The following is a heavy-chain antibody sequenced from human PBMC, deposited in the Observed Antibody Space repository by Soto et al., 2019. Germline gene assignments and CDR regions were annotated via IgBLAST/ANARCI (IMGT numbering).Heavy chain of an antibody. V-gene: IGHV4-39*01. J-gene: IGHJ5*02. CDR2: IYYSGST. CDR3: ARQTRWFDP. Sequence: ASETLSLTCTVSGGSISSSSYYWGWIRQPPGKGLEWIGSIYYSGSTYYNPSLKSRVTISVDTSKNQFSLKLSSVTAADTAVYYCARQTRWFDPWGQGTPVTVSS. CDR1: GGSISSSSYY.